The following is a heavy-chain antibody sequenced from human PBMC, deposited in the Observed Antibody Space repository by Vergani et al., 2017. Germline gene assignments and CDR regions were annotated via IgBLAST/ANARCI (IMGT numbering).Heavy chain of an antibody. Sequence: QVQLVQSGAEVKKPGSSVKVSCKASGGTFSSYAISWVRQAPGQGLEWMGGSIPIFGTANYAQKFQGRVTITADKSTSTAYMELSSLRSEDTAVYYCASGTLTRVPAAIPWYFDLWGRGTLVTVSS. V-gene: IGHV1-69*06. CDR3: ASGTLTRVPAAIPWYFDL. D-gene: IGHD2-2*02. CDR1: GGTFSSYA. J-gene: IGHJ2*01. CDR2: SIPIFGTA.